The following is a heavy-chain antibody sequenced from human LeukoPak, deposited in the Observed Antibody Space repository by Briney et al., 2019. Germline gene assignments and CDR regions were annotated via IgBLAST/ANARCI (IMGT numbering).Heavy chain of an antibody. CDR3: ARATSRGRYYHIRYFGL. CDR1: GGSSSGYY. CDR2: INHSGST. V-gene: IGHV4-34*01. Sequence: SETLSLTCVLYGGSSSGYYWNWIRQPPGKGLEWIGEINHSGSTNYNPSLKSRVTISVDTSKSQFSLRLSSVSAADTAVYFCARATSRGRYYHIRYFGLWGRGTLVTVSS. D-gene: IGHD3-22*01. J-gene: IGHJ2*01.